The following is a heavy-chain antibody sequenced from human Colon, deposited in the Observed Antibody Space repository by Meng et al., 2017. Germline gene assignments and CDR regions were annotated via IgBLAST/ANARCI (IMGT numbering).Heavy chain of an antibody. J-gene: IGHJ4*02. Sequence: LQEPAQGLVKPSGALLLTAAVSSGSISSSNWWSWVRQPPGKGLEWIGEISQSGTTYYNPSLKSRVTITGDWSKNQFSLNLNSVTAADTALYYCVRQGMTSYSWGYWGQGTLVTVSS. CDR2: ISQSGTT. CDR3: VRQGMTSYSWGY. CDR1: SGSISSSNW. D-gene: IGHD3-9*01. V-gene: IGHV4-4*02.